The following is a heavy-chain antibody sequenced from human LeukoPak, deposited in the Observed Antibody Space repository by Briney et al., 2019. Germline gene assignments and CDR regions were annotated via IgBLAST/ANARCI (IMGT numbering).Heavy chain of an antibody. Sequence: SETLSLTCTVSGGSISSGGYYWSWIRQPPGKGLEWIGYIYHSGSTYYNPSLKSRVTISVDWSKNQFSLKLNSVTAADTAVYYCARVYSSGSRAFQHWGQGTLVTVSS. CDR1: GGSISSGGYY. J-gene: IGHJ1*01. V-gene: IGHV4-30-2*01. D-gene: IGHD6-19*01. CDR2: IYHSGST. CDR3: ARVYSSGSRAFQH.